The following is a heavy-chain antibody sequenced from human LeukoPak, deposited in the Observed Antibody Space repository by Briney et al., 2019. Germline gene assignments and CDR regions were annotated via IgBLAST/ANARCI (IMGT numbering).Heavy chain of an antibody. CDR1: GYTFTGYY. Sequence: ASVKVSCKASGYTFTGYYMHWVRQAPGQGLEWMGIINPSGGSTSYAQKFQGRVTMTRDTSTSTVYMELSSLRSEDTAVYYCARGHCSSTSCYEFFDYWGQGTLVTVSS. CDR3: ARGHCSSTSCYEFFDY. J-gene: IGHJ4*02. CDR2: INPSGGST. D-gene: IGHD2-2*01. V-gene: IGHV1-46*01.